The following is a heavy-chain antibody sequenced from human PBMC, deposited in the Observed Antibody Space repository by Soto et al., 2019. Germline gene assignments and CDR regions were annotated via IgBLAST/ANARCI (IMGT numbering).Heavy chain of an antibody. Sequence: PGGSLRLSCAASGFTFSSYSMNWVRQAPGKGLEWVSYISSSSSTIYYADSVKGRFTISRDNAKNSLYLQMNSLRDEDTAVYYCARDRERYDSSGYYWGYYYYYYGMDVWGQGTTVTVSS. D-gene: IGHD3-22*01. CDR1: GFTFSSYS. CDR2: ISSSSSTI. V-gene: IGHV3-48*02. J-gene: IGHJ6*02. CDR3: ARDRERYDSSGYYWGYYYYYYGMDV.